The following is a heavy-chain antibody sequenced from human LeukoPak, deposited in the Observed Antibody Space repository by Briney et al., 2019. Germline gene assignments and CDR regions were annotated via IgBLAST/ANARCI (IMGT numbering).Heavy chain of an antibody. CDR3: ARERITMINRAFDM. Sequence: GASVNVSRKSSVGIYSSYAFSWVRQAPGQGREWMGRIILILGIDNYAQEYQGRTTMAADKSTSRAYMELNSMRSEDMAVYYCARERITMINRAFDMWGEGTMVTVSS. CDR2: IILILGID. J-gene: IGHJ3*02. V-gene: IGHV1-69*04. D-gene: IGHD3-22*01. CDR1: VGIYSSYA.